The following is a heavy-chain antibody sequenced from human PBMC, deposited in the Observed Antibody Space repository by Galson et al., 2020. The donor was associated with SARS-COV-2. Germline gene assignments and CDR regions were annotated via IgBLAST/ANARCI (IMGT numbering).Heavy chain of an antibody. D-gene: IGHD6-6*01. V-gene: IGHV1-46*01. Sequence: ASVKVSCKASGYTFTSYYMHWVRQAPGQGLEWMGIINPSGGSTSHAQKFQGRVTMTRDTSTSTVYMELSSLRSEDTAVYYCARGYSSSSRDYYYMDVWGKGTTVTVSS. CDR1: GYTFTSYY. CDR3: ARGYSSSSRDYYYMDV. CDR2: INPSGGST. J-gene: IGHJ6*03.